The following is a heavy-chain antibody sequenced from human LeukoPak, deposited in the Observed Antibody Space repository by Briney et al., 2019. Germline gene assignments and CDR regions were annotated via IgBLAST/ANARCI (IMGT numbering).Heavy chain of an antibody. Sequence: ASVKVSCKASGYTFTGYYMHWVRQAPGQGLEWMGWINPNSGGTNYAQKFQGRVTMTRDTSISTAYMELSRLRSDDTAVYYCARDLRVRGVIRAFDYWGQGTLVTVSS. CDR2: INPNSGGT. CDR3: ARDLRVRGVIRAFDY. CDR1: GYTFTGYY. V-gene: IGHV1-2*02. D-gene: IGHD3-10*01. J-gene: IGHJ4*02.